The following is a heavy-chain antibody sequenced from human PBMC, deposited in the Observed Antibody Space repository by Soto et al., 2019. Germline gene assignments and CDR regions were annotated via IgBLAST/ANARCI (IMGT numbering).Heavy chain of an antibody. D-gene: IGHD1-7*01. CDR1: GFTFDDYT. J-gene: IGHJ6*01. V-gene: IGHV3-43*01. CDR3: AKEVITGTTVYYYYGMDV. CDR2: ISWDGGST. Sequence: EVQLVESGGVVVQPGGSLRLSCAASGFTFDDYTMHWVRQAPGKGLEWVSLISWDGGSTYYADSVKGRFTISRDNSKNTLYLQMNSLRAEDTAVYYCAKEVITGTTVYYYYGMDVW.